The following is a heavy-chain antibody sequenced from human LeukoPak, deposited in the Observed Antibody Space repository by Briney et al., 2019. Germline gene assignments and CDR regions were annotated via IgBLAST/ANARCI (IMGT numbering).Heavy chain of an antibody. V-gene: IGHV1-69*02. CDR2: IIPILGIA. Sequence: ASVTVSCKASGGTFSSYTISGVRQAAGQGLEWMGRIIPILGIANYAQKFQGRVTITADKSTSTAYMELSSLRSEDTAVYYCARSPVLLWFGEFDPWGQGTLVTVSS. CDR3: ARSPVLLWFGEFDP. J-gene: IGHJ5*02. CDR1: GGTFSSYT. D-gene: IGHD3-10*01.